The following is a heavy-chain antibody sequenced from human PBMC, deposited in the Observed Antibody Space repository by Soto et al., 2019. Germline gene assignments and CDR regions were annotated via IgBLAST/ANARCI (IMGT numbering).Heavy chain of an antibody. CDR2: ISYDGSNK. CDR1: GFTFSSYG. J-gene: IGHJ4*02. CDR3: AKPHSVALDY. Sequence: QVQLVVSGGGVVQPRRSLSISCAASGFTFSSYGMHWVRQAPGNGLEWVAIISYDGSNKYYADSVQGRFTISRDNSKNTLYLQMNSLRAEDTAVYYCAKPHSVALDYWGQGTLVTVSS. D-gene: IGHD3-3*02. V-gene: IGHV3-30*18.